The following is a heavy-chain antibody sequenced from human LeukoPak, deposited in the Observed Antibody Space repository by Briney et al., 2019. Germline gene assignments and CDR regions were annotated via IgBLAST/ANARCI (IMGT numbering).Heavy chain of an antibody. Sequence: GGSLRLSCAASGFTFSSYWMNWVRQAPGKGLVWVSRIASDGSSTTYAGSVKGRFSISRDNAKNTLYLQMNSLRVEDTAVYYCARGRPHGNDYWGQGTLVTVSS. D-gene: IGHD4-23*01. CDR3: ARGRPHGNDY. J-gene: IGHJ4*02. V-gene: IGHV3-74*01. CDR1: GFTFSSYW. CDR2: IASDGSST.